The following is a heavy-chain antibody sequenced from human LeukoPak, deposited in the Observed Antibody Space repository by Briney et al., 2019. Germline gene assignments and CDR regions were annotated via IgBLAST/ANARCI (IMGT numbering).Heavy chain of an antibody. D-gene: IGHD5-18*01. CDR1: GYTFTVYY. Sequence: AWGKLCCKASGYTFTVYYMHWVREAPGQGIEWMGWINPNSGGTNYAQKLQGRVTMTRDTSISTAYMELSRLRSDDTAVYYCARHHRAYTAMVTWFDYWGQGTLVTVSS. J-gene: IGHJ4*02. CDR3: ARHHRAYTAMVTWFDY. CDR2: INPNSGGT. V-gene: IGHV1-2*02.